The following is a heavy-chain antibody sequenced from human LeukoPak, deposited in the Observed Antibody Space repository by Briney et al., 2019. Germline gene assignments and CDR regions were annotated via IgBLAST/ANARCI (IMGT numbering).Heavy chain of an antibody. D-gene: IGHD2-15*01. CDR1: GFTFSSYS. CDR3: ARPYCSGGSCYAFDP. V-gene: IGHV3-21*01. J-gene: IGHJ5*02. CDR2: ISSSSSYI. Sequence: GGSLRLSCAASGFTFSSYSMNWVRQAPGKGLEWVSSISSSSSYIYYADSVKGRFTIPRDNAKNSLYLQMNSLRAEDTAVYYCARPYCSGGSCYAFDPWGQGTLVTVSS.